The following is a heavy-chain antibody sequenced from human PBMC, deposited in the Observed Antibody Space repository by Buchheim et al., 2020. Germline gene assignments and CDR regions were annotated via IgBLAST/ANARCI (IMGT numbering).Heavy chain of an antibody. Sequence: EVQLVESGGGLVKPGGSLRLSCAVSGFTFSSYSMNWVRQAPGKGLEWVSSISSRSSYIYYADSVKGRFTISRDNAKNALYLQMNSLRAEDTAVYYCASTRDGYKAPLYYWGQGTL. CDR2: ISSRSSYI. J-gene: IGHJ4*02. D-gene: IGHD5-24*01. CDR1: GFTFSSYS. V-gene: IGHV3-21*01. CDR3: ASTRDGYKAPLYY.